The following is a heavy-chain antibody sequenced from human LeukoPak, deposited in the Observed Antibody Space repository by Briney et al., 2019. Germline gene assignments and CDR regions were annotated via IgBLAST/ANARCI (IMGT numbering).Heavy chain of an antibody. Sequence: GESLKISCKGSGYSFTSYWIGWVRQMPGKGLEWMGIIYPGDSDTRYSPSFQGQVTISADKSISTAYLQWSSLKASDTAMYYCARESSSWYYYYYGMDVWGKGTTVTVSS. CDR3: ARESSSWYYYYYGMDV. CDR2: IYPGDSDT. V-gene: IGHV5-51*01. D-gene: IGHD6-13*01. J-gene: IGHJ6*04. CDR1: GYSFTSYW.